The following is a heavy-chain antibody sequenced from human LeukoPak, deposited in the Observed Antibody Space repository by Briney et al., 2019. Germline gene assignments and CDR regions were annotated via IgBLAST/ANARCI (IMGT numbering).Heavy chain of an antibody. CDR3: ASGRLVGAPDY. CDR2: ISTDGSTK. CDR1: GFTFRSYS. D-gene: IGHD1-26*01. Sequence: GGSLRLSRAASGFTFRSYSMHWVRQAPGKGLEWVAVISTDGSTKYYADSVKGRFTISRDNSKNTLYLQMNSLRAEDTAVYYCASGRLVGAPDYWGQGTLVTVSS. V-gene: IGHV3-30-3*01. J-gene: IGHJ4*02.